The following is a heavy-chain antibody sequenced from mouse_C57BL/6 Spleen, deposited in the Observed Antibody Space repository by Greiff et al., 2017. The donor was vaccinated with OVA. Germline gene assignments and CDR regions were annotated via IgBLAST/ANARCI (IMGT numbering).Heavy chain of an antibody. CDR3: ATYYDYDGEVFDY. V-gene: IGHV3-6*01. D-gene: IGHD2-4*01. J-gene: IGHJ2*01. Sequence: VQLKESGPGLVKPSQSLSLTCSVTGYSITSGYYWNWIRQFPGNKLEWMGYISYDGSNNYNPSLKNRISITRDTSKNQFFLKLNSVTTEDTATYYCATYYDYDGEVFDYWGQGTTLTVSS. CDR1: GYSITSGYY. CDR2: ISYDGSN.